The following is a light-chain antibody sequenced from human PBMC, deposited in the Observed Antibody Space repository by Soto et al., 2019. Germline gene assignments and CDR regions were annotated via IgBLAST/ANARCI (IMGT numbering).Light chain of an antibody. CDR3: AAWVDSLNGPV. Sequence: QLVLTQPPSASGTPGQRVTISCSGSSSNIGSNTVNWYQQLPGTAPKLLIYSNNQRPSGVPDRFSGSKSGTSASLAISGLQSEDEADYYCAAWVDSLNGPVFGGGTKLTVL. CDR1: SSNIGSNT. J-gene: IGLJ2*01. CDR2: SNN. V-gene: IGLV1-44*01.